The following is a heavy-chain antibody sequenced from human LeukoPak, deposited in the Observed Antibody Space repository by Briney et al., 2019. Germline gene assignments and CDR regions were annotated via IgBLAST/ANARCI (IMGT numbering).Heavy chain of an antibody. CDR3: AKDLIGGFLEWLIDY. V-gene: IGHV3-30*18. D-gene: IGHD3-3*01. CDR1: GFIFTSYG. Sequence: GGSLRLSCAASGFIFTSYGMHWVRQAPGKGLEWVAVISYDGSNKYYADSVKGRFTISRDNSKNTLYLQMNSLRAEDTAVYYCAKDLIGGFLEWLIDYWGQGTLVTVSS. J-gene: IGHJ4*02. CDR2: ISYDGSNK.